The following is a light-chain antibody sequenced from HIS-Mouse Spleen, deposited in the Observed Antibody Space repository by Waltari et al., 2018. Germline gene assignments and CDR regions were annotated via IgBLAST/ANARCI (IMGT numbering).Light chain of an antibody. CDR2: DVS. CDR3: CSYAGSYTPWV. CDR1: SSYVGGYKH. J-gene: IGLJ3*02. Sequence: QSALTQPRSVSGSPGQSVTISCTGTSSYVGGYKHFSWYQQHPGKAPKLMIYDVSKRPSGVPDRFSGSKSGNTASLTISGLQAEDEADYYCCSYAGSYTPWVFGGGTKLTVL. V-gene: IGLV2-11*01.